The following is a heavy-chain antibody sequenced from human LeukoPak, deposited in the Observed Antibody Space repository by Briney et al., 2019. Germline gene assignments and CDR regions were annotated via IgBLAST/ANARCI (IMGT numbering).Heavy chain of an antibody. V-gene: IGHV1-69*04. J-gene: IGHJ4*02. CDR2: IIPILGIA. CDR1: GGTFSSYA. CDR3: ARVYGSGSYYPDY. D-gene: IGHD3-10*01. Sequence: SVKVSCKASGGTFSSYAISWVRQAPGQGLEWMGRIIPILGIANYAQKFQGRVTITADKSTSTAYMELSSLRSEDTAVYYCARVYGSGSYYPDYWGQGTLVTVSS.